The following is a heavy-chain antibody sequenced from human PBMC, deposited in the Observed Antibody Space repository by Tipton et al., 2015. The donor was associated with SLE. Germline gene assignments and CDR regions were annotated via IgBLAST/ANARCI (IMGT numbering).Heavy chain of an antibody. CDR3: ARGPRWGSPFDY. CDR2: INHSGST. J-gene: IGHJ4*02. D-gene: IGHD2-21*01. V-gene: IGHV4-39*07. Sequence: TLSLTCTVSGGSISSSSYYWGWIRQPPGKGLEWIGEINHSGSTNYNPSLKSRVTISVDTSKNQFSLKLSSVTAADTAVYYCARGPRWGSPFDYWGQGTLVTVSS. CDR1: GGSISSSSYY.